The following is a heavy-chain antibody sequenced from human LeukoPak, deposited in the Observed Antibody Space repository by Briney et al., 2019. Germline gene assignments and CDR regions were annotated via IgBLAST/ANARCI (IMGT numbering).Heavy chain of an antibody. CDR3: AETGSPLANYYYYGMDV. D-gene: IGHD6-19*01. CDR1: GGSISSYY. V-gene: IGHV4-59*08. Sequence: SETLSLTCTVSGGSISSYYWSWIRQPPGKGLEWIGYIYYSGSTNYNPSLKSRVTISVDTSKNQFSLKLSSVTAADTAVYYCAETGSPLANYYYYGMDVWGQGTTVTVSS. J-gene: IGHJ6*02. CDR2: IYYSGST.